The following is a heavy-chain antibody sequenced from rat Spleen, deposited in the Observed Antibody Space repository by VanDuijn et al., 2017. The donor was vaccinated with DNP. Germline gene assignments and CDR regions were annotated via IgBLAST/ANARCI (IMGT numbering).Heavy chain of an antibody. CDR2: IGSDDYAP. J-gene: IGHJ2*01. CDR1: GYTFSDYY. D-gene: IGHD1-5*01. Sequence: EVQLVESGGGLVQPGRSLKLSCAASGYTFSDYYMAWVRQAPTKGLEWVAYIGSDDYAPYYGDSVKGRFTISRDNAKSTLYLQMDSLRSEETATYYCARHGEVHLRYAMDAWGQGVMVTVSS. CDR3: ARHGEVHLRYAMDA. V-gene: IGHV5S11*01.